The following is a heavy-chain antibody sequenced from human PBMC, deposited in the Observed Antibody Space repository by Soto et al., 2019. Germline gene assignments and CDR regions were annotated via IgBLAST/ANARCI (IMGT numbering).Heavy chain of an antibody. J-gene: IGHJ4*02. V-gene: IGHV1-2*02. CDR2: INPNSGGT. Sequence: ASVKVSCKASGYTFSDYYIHWVRQAPGQGLEWMGWINPNSGGTKYAPKFQGGVTMTRDTSITTAYMELSRLRSGDTAVYYCAREPAAAKPEGVDFWGQGTLVTVSS. D-gene: IGHD2-2*01. CDR3: AREPAAAKPEGVDF. CDR1: GYTFSDYY.